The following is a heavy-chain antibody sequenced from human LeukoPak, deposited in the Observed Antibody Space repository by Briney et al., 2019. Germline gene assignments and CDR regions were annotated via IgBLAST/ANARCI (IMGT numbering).Heavy chain of an antibody. Sequence: GASVKVSCKASGYTFTSYYMHWVRQAPGQGLEWMGIINPSGGSTSYAQKFQGRVTMTRDTSTSTVYMELSSLRSEDTAVYYCARVEVDGDYGYYGMDVWGQGTTVTVSS. D-gene: IGHD4-17*01. CDR1: GYTFTSYY. CDR3: ARVEVDGDYGYYGMDV. J-gene: IGHJ6*02. V-gene: IGHV1-46*01. CDR2: INPSGGST.